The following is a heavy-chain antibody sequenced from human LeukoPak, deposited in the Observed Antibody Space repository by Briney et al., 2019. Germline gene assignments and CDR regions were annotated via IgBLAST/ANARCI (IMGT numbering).Heavy chain of an antibody. J-gene: IGHJ4*02. CDR2: ISGSAGST. Sequence: GGSLRLSCEASGFIFSTYAMNWVRQAPGEGLEWVSSISGSAGSTYYADSVKGRFTISRDNSKNTLYLQMNSLRAEDTAVYYCAKGGRITGTMDYWGQGTLVPVSS. V-gene: IGHV3-23*01. CDR1: GFIFSTYA. D-gene: IGHD1-7*01. CDR3: AKGGRITGTMDY.